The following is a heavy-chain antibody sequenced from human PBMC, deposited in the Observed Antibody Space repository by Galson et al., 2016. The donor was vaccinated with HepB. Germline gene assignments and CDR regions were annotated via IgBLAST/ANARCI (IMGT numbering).Heavy chain of an antibody. CDR3: AKAQWEIRHAMDV. Sequence: SSYAMHWVRQAPGKGLEWVAIISYGGTDIYYADSVKGRFTISRDNSNNTLYLQMNSLRAEDTAVYYCAKAQWEIRHAMDVWGQGTTVSVSS. CDR2: ISYGGTDI. J-gene: IGHJ6*02. CDR1: SSYA. D-gene: IGHD1-26*01. V-gene: IGHV3-30*04.